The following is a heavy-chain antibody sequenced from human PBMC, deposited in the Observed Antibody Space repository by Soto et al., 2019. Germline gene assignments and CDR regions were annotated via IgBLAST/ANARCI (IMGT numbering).Heavy chain of an antibody. CDR1: GGSISSYY. V-gene: IGHV4-59*01. J-gene: IGHJ5*02. D-gene: IGHD3-3*01. Sequence: QVQLQESGPGLVKPSATLSLTCTVSGGSISSYYWSWIRQPPGKGLEWIGYMYDSGSTNYNPSLKSRVTISVDTSKNQFSLKLSSVTAADTAVYYGAIFGRAGWFDPWGQGTLVTVSS. CDR3: AIFGRAGWFDP. CDR2: MYDSGST.